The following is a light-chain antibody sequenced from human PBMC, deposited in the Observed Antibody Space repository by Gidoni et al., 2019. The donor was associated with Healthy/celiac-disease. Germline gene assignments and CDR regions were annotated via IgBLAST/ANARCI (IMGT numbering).Light chain of an antibody. V-gene: IGKV3-11*01. J-gene: IGKJ5*01. Sequence: EIVLTQSPATLSLSPGERATLSCRASQSVSSYLAWYQQKHGQAPRLLIYDASNRATGIPARFSGSGSGTDFTLTISSLEPEDFAVYYCQQRSNWPPFGQGTRLEIK. CDR2: DAS. CDR1: QSVSSY. CDR3: QQRSNWPP.